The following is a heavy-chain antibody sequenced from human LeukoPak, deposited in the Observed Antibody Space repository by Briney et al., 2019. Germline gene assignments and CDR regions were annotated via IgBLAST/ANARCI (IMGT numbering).Heavy chain of an antibody. Sequence: SGTLSLTCTVSGGSISSSSYYWGWIRQPPGKGLEWIGSIYYSGSTYYNPSLKSRVTISVDTSKNQFSLKLSSVTAADTAVYYCATLRDGYNFAYWGQGTLVTVSS. D-gene: IGHD5-24*01. CDR1: GGSISSSSYY. CDR3: ATLRDGYNFAY. CDR2: IYYSGST. J-gene: IGHJ4*02. V-gene: IGHV4-39*01.